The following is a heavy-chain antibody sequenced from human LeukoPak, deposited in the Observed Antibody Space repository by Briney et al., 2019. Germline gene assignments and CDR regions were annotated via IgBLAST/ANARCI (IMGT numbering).Heavy chain of an antibody. J-gene: IGHJ3*02. V-gene: IGHV1-69*06. Sequence: GASVKVSCKASGDTFSSFSVIWVRQPPGQGLEGMGRIIPLFGTADYAQRYQGRVTISADNPLNTAYLELSSLTSEDTAVYYCASPYDYGDHYLDALHIWGQGTIVTVSS. CDR3: ASPYDYGDHYLDALHI. D-gene: IGHD4-17*01. CDR2: IIPLFGTA. CDR1: GDTFSSFS.